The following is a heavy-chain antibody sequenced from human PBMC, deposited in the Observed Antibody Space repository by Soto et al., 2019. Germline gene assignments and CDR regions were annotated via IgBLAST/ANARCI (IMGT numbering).Heavy chain of an antibody. CDR1: GFTFSSYA. CDR2: ISGSGGST. Sequence: PGGSLRLSCAASGFTFSSYAMSWVRQAPGKGLEWVSAISGSGGSTYYADSVKGRFTISRDNSKNTLYLQMNSLRAEDTAVYYCAKDLHSGSYSAPDYWGQGTQVTAPQ. CDR3: AKDLHSGSYSAPDY. J-gene: IGHJ4*02. D-gene: IGHD1-26*01. V-gene: IGHV3-23*01.